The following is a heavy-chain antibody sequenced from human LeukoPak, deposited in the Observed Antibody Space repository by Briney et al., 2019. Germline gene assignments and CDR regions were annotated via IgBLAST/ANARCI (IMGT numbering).Heavy chain of an antibody. CDR1: GGPISSYY. J-gene: IGHJ6*02. Sequence: SETLSLTCTVSGGPISSYYWSWIRQPPGKGLEWIGYIYYSGSTNYNPSLKSRVTISVDTSKNQFSLKLSSVTAADTAVYYCARGIVVVNYYYYGMDVWGQGTTVTVSS. CDR3: ARGIVVVNYYYYGMDV. CDR2: IYYSGST. V-gene: IGHV4-59*01. D-gene: IGHD3-22*01.